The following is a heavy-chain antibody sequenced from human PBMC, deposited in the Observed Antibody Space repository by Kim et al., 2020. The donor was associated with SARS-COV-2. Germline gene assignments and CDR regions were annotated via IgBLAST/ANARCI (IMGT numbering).Heavy chain of an antibody. J-gene: IGHJ4*02. CDR2: MYYSGSA. V-gene: IGHV4-39*01. Sequence: SETLSLTCTVSGGSISSSSYYWGWIRQPPGKGLEWIGSMYYSGSAYYNPSHKSRVTISVDTSKNQFSLKLSSVTAADTAVYYCVRHRGQWLRNSFDYWGQGTLVTVSS. CDR1: GGSISSSSYY. CDR3: VRHRGQWLRNSFDY. D-gene: IGHD5-12*01.